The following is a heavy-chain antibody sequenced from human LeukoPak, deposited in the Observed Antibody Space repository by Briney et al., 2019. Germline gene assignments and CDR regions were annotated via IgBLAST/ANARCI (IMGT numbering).Heavy chain of an antibody. Sequence: GGSLRLSCAASGFTFSSYWMYWVRQVPGKGLVWVSRINSDGSSTNYADSVKGRFTVSRDNAKNTLYLQMNSLRAEDTAVYYCAREYTVPDYFDSWGQGALVTVSS. CDR1: GFTFSSYW. J-gene: IGHJ4*02. CDR2: INSDGSST. V-gene: IGHV3-74*01. CDR3: AREYTVPDYFDS. D-gene: IGHD2-2*02.